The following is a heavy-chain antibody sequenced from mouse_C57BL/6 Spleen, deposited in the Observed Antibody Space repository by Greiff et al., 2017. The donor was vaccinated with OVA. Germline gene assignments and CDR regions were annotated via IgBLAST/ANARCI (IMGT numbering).Heavy chain of an antibody. V-gene: IGHV1-61*01. D-gene: IGHD2-1*01. Sequence: QVQLQQPGAELVRPGSSVKLSCKASGYTFASYWMDWVKQRHGQGLEWIGNIYPSDSETHYNQKFKDKATLTVDKPSSTAYMRLITHTSDDSAVYYCARNPHGNPFAYWGQGTLVTVSA. CDR2: IYPSDSET. CDR3: ARNPHGNPFAY. J-gene: IGHJ3*01. CDR1: GYTFASYW.